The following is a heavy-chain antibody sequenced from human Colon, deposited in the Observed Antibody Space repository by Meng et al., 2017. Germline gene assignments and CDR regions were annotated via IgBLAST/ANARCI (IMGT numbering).Heavy chain of an antibody. CDR1: AKKTSSVHY. CDR3: ARSPGWWYFDL. J-gene: IGHJ2*01. D-gene: IGHD1-1*01. CDR2: SHQNERT. V-gene: IGHV4-55*02. Sequence: ESQQHLVKKTETTPLTSPDTAKKTSSVHYCTNIRQHPGKGLAWTSESHQNERTIYNPSLRGRVTISLDKSKNQFSLVVNSVTAADTALYYCARSPGWWYFDLWGRGTLVTVSS.